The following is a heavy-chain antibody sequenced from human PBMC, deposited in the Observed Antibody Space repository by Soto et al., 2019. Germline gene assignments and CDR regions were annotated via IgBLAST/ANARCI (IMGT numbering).Heavy chain of an antibody. Sequence: SVKVSCKASGGTFSTYAISWVRQAPGQGLEWMGGIIPNLGTPNYAQNFQGRVTITADESTSTAYMELSSLRSEDTAVYYCARDQGVSSGYYLYYSDYWGQGTLVTVSS. CDR1: GGTFSTYA. CDR3: ARDQGVSSGYYLYYSDY. D-gene: IGHD3-22*01. CDR2: IIPNLGTP. V-gene: IGHV1-69*13. J-gene: IGHJ4*02.